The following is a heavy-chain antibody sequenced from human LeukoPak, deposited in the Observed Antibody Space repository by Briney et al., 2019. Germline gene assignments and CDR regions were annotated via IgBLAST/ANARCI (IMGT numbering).Heavy chain of an antibody. J-gene: IGHJ4*02. D-gene: IGHD5-12*01. CDR2: ISWNSGSI. Sequence: HPGRPLRLSCAASGFTFDDYAMHWVRQAPGKGLEWVSGISWNSGSIGYADSVKGRFTISRDNAKNSLYLQMNSLRAEDTALYYCAKGRGYDLAFDYWGQGTLVTVSS. CDR3: AKGRGYDLAFDY. V-gene: IGHV3-9*01. CDR1: GFTFDDYA.